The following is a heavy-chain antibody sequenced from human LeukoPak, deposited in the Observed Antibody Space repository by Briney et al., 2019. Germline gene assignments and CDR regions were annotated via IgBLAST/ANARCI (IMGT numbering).Heavy chain of an antibody. V-gene: IGHV4-59*01. J-gene: IGHJ6*02. CDR3: ARDGAGYSSSWSSRLYYYYYGMDV. Sequence: SETLSLTCTVSGGSISSYYWSRIRQPPGKGLEWIGYIYYSGSTNYNPSLKSRVTISVDTSKNQFSLKLSSVTAADTAVYYCARDGAGYSSSWSSRLYYYYYGMDVWGQGTTVTVSS. CDR2: IYYSGST. CDR1: GGSISSYY. D-gene: IGHD6-13*01.